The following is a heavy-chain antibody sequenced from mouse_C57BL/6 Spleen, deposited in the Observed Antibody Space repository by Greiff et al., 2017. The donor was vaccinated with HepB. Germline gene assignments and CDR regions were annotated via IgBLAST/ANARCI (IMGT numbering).Heavy chain of an antibody. CDR2: IYPRDGST. V-gene: IGHV1-78*01. Sequence: VQLQQSDAELVKPGASVKISCKVSGYTFTDHTIHWMKQRPEQGLEWIGYIYPRDGSTKYNEKFKGKATLTADKSSSTAYMKLNSLTSEDSAVYFCARRGKNYYGSYAMDYWGQGTSVTVSS. CDR1: GYTFTDHT. J-gene: IGHJ4*01. CDR3: ARRGKNYYGSYAMDY. D-gene: IGHD1-1*01.